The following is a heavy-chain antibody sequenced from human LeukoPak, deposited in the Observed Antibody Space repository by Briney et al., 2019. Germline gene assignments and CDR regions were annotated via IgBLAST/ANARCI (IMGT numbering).Heavy chain of an antibody. J-gene: IGHJ4*02. CDR1: GFIFSNAW. V-gene: IGHV3-15*01. CDR2: IKSKTDGGTT. Sequence: GGSLRLSCAASGFIFSNAWMSWVRQAPGKGLEWVGRIKSKTDGGTTDYAAPAKGRFTISRDDSKNTLYLQMNSLKTEDTAVYYCTTEGVAAAAFDYWGQGTLVTVSS. CDR3: TTEGVAAAAFDY. D-gene: IGHD6-13*01.